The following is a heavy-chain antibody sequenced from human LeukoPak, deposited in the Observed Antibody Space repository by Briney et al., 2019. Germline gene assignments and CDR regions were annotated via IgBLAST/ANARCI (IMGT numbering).Heavy chain of an antibody. J-gene: IGHJ4*02. D-gene: IGHD4-17*01. Sequence: SGPALVKPTQTLTLTCTFSGFSLNTSGMCVSWIRQPPGKALEWLAGIDWDDDKFYSTSLKTRLTISKDPSKNPVVLTLTNMDPVDTATYYCARTTHDYGADYWGQGTLVTVSS. V-gene: IGHV2-70*17. CDR1: GFSLNTSGMC. CDR2: IDWDDDK. CDR3: ARTTHDYGADY.